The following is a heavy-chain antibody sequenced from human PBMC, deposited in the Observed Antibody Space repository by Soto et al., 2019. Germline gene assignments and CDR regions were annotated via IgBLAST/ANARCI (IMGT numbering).Heavy chain of an antibody. Sequence: PSGTLSLPCTVSGGSVSSGSYYWSWIRQPPGKGLEWIGYIYYSGSTNYNPSLKSRVTISVDTSKNQFSLKLSSVTAADTAVYYCARVGDTAMVMAYYYGMDVWGQGTTVTVSS. D-gene: IGHD5-18*01. V-gene: IGHV4-61*01. J-gene: IGHJ6*02. CDR1: GGSVSSGSYY. CDR2: IYYSGST. CDR3: ARVGDTAMVMAYYYGMDV.